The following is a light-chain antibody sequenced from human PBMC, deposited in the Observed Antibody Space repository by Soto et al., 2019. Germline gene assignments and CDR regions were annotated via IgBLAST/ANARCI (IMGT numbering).Light chain of an antibody. CDR3: QQFNSYPIP. J-gene: IGKJ5*01. Sequence: DNQMSQSAATLSASVRDRVTITCRASQSIIRWLTWYQQKPGKAPKLLIYEASSLQSGVPSRFSGSGSGTEFTLTISGLQPDDFATYYCQQFNSYPIPFGQGTRLEIK. V-gene: IGKV1-5*01. CDR1: QSIIRW. CDR2: EAS.